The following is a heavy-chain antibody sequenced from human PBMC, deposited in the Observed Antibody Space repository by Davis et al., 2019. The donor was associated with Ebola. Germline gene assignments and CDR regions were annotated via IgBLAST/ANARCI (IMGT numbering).Heavy chain of an antibody. D-gene: IGHD6-19*01. CDR3: AKSPLSSGWLYFDY. J-gene: IGHJ4*02. V-gene: IGHV3-23*01. CDR2: ISGSGGST. CDR1: GFTFSSYA. Sequence: GESLKISCAASGFTFSSYAMSWVRQAPGKGLEWVSAISGSGGSTYYADSVKGRFTIPRDNSKNTLYLQMNSLRAEDTAVYYCAKSPLSSGWLYFDYWGQGTLVTVSS.